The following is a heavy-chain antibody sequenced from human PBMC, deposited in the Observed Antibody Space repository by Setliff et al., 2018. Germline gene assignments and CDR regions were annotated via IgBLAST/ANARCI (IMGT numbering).Heavy chain of an antibody. V-gene: IGHV4-34*01. Sequence: PSETLSLTCAAYGGTFSDYYWTWIRQPPGKGLEWVGEINHRGSTNYNPSLKSRVTISVDTSKDQFSLKLISMTAADTAVYYCARGRNVAARLLDSWGQGTLVTVPQ. CDR2: INHRGST. J-gene: IGHJ4*02. D-gene: IGHD6-6*01. CDR1: GGTFSDYY. CDR3: ARGRNVAARLLDS.